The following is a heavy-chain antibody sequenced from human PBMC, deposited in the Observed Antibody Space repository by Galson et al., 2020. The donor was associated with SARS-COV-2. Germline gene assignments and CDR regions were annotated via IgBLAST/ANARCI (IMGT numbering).Heavy chain of an antibody. CDR3: ASSFGDRSYYYYYGVDV. CDR1: GFTFSSYS. J-gene: IGHJ6*02. D-gene: IGHD2-21*02. V-gene: IGHV3-21*01. Sequence: GESLKISCAASGFTFSSYSMNWVRQAPGKGLEWVSSISSSSSYIYYADSVKGRFTISRDNAKNSLYLQMNSLRAEDTAVYYCASSFGDRSYYYYYGVDVWGQGTTVTVSS. CDR2: ISSSSSYI.